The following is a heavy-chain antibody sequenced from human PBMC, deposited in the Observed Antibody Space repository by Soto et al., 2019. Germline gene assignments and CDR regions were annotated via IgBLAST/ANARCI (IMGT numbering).Heavy chain of an antibody. CDR2: IIPIFGTA. J-gene: IGHJ3*02. CDR3: ARELTMYYYDSSGAFDI. Sequence: SVKVSCKASGGTFSSYAISWVRQAPGQGLEWMGGIIPIFGTANYAQKFQGRVTITADESTSTAYMELSSLRSEDTAVYYCARELTMYYYDSSGAFDIWGQGTMVTVSS. CDR1: GGTFSSYA. V-gene: IGHV1-69*13. D-gene: IGHD3-22*01.